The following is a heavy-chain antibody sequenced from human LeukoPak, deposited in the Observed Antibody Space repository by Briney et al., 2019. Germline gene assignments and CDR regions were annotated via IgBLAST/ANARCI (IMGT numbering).Heavy chain of an antibody. CDR1: GYTFTSYY. CDR3: ARDSGMVRGTVDY. D-gene: IGHD3-10*01. J-gene: IGHJ4*02. V-gene: IGHV1-46*01. Sequence: ASVTVSFKSPGYTFTSYYMYWVRQAPGQGLEWMGIINPSGGSTSYAQKFQGRVTMTRDTSTSTVYMELSSLRSEDTAVYYCARDSGMVRGTVDYWGQGTLVTVSS. CDR2: INPSGGST.